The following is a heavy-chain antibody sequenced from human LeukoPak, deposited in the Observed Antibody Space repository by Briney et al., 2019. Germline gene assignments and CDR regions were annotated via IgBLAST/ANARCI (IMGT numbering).Heavy chain of an antibody. D-gene: IGHD7-27*01. CDR3: ARDLAAGEHFYFDL. CDR1: GFTFSNYG. V-gene: IGHV3-33*01. CDR2: LWYDGNNK. Sequence: PGRSLRLSCAASGFTFSNYGMHWVRQAPGKGLEWVALLWYDGNNKYYADSVKGRFTVSRDNSKNTLYLQMNSLRAEDTAVYYCARDLAAGEHFYFDLWGRGALVTVSS. J-gene: IGHJ2*01.